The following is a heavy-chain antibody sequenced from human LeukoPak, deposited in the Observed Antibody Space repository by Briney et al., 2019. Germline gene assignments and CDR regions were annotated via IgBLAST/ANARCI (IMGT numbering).Heavy chain of an antibody. J-gene: IGHJ4*02. CDR1: GGTFSSYA. Sequence: GASVKVSCKASGGTFSSYAISWVRQAPGQGLEGMGGIIPIFGTANYAQKFQGRVTITADKSTSTAYMELSSLRSEDTAVYYCARDYYDSSGYSMAFDYWGQGTLVTVSS. V-gene: IGHV1-69*06. CDR2: IIPIFGTA. CDR3: ARDYYDSSGYSMAFDY. D-gene: IGHD3-22*01.